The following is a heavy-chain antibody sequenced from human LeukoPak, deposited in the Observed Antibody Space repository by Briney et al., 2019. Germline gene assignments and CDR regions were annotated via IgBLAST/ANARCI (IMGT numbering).Heavy chain of an antibody. V-gene: IGHV4-59*01. J-gene: IGHJ4*02. CDR3: ARQYSSSWYQDY. CDR2: IYYSGST. Sequence: ASETLSLTCTVSGGSISSYYWSWIRQPSGKGLEWIGYIYYSGSTNYNPSLKSRVTISVDTPKNQFSLKLSSVTAADTAVYYCARQYSSSWYQDYWGQGTLVTVSS. CDR1: GGSISSYY. D-gene: IGHD6-13*01.